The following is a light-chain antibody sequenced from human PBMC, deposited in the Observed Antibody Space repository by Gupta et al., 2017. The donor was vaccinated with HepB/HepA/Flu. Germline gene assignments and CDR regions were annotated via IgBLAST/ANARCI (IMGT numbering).Light chain of an antibody. CDR3: MQAIQKRRA. V-gene: IGKV2-28*01. CDR2: LAS. CDR1: QSLLNTNGYHY. Sequence: DIVMTQSPLSLPVIPGEPASISCRSSQSLLNTNGYHYLDWYLQKPGQSPQLLIYLASRRASGVPDRCSGSGSGTDLTLKISRVDAEEVGVYYCMQAIQKRRAFGQGTKVEL. J-gene: IGKJ1*01.